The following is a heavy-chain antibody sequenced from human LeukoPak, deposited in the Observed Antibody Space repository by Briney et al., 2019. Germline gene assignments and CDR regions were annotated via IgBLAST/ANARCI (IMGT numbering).Heavy chain of an antibody. CDR1: GGSFSGYY. V-gene: IGHV4-34*01. CDR3: ATNWNLDY. Sequence: SETLSLTCAVYGGSFSGYYWSWIRQPPGKGLEWIGDINHSESTNYNPSLKSRVTISVDTSKNQFSLKLTSVTAADTAVYYCATNWNLDYWGQGTLVTVSS. CDR2: INHSEST. D-gene: IGHD1-1*01. J-gene: IGHJ4*02.